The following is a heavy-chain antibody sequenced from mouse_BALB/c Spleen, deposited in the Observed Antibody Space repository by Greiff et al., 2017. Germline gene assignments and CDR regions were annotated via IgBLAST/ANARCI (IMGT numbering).Heavy chain of an antibody. J-gene: IGHJ2*01. CDR1: GFTFSNYW. V-gene: IGHV6-6*02. CDR2: IRLKSNNYAT. Sequence: EVKLVESGGGLVQPGGSMKLSCVASGFTFSNYWMNWVRQSPEKGLEWVAEIRLKSNNYATHYAESVKGRFTISRDDSKSSVYLQMNNLRAEDTGIYYCTRDYYGLYYFDYWGQGTTLTVSS. D-gene: IGHD1-1*01. CDR3: TRDYYGLYYFDY.